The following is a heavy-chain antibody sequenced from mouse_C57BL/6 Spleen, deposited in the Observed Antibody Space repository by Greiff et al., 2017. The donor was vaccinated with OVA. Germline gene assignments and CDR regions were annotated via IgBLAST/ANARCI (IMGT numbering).Heavy chain of an antibody. CDR3: ARSRGRSYWYFDV. J-gene: IGHJ1*03. CDR2: IYPGDGDT. V-gene: IGHV1-82*01. Sequence: VKLMESGPELVKPGASVKISCKASGYAFSSSWMNWVKQRPGKGLEWIGRIYPGDGDTNYNGKFKGKATLTADKSSSTAYMQLSSLTSEDSAVYFCARSRGRSYWYFDVWGTGTTVTVSS. D-gene: IGHD3-3*01. CDR1: GYAFSSSW.